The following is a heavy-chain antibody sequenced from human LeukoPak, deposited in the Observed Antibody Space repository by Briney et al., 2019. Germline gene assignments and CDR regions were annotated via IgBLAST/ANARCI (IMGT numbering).Heavy chain of an antibody. CDR2: INPSGGTT. Sequence: ASVKVSCKASGYSFTAYYLHWVRQAPGQGLAWMGMINPSGGTTTYAQNFQGRVSMTRDTSTGTVYMEQSSLTSGDTAVYFCARSFAGTTGGYWGQGTLVIVSS. J-gene: IGHJ4*02. CDR3: ARSFAGTTGGY. D-gene: IGHD3-10*01. V-gene: IGHV1-46*01. CDR1: GYSFTAYY.